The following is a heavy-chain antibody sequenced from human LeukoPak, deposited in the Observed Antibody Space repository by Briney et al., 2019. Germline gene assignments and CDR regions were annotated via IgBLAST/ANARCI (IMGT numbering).Heavy chain of an antibody. V-gene: IGHV4-4*07. Sequence: SETLSLTCTVSGGSISSYYWSWIRQPAGKGLEWIGRIYTSGSTNYNPSLKSRVTISVDRSKNQFSLKLSSVTAADTAVYYCARASYQLLSHVGFDYWGQGTLVTVSS. CDR2: IYTSGST. D-gene: IGHD2-2*01. CDR3: ARASYQLLSHVGFDY. CDR1: GGSISSYY. J-gene: IGHJ4*02.